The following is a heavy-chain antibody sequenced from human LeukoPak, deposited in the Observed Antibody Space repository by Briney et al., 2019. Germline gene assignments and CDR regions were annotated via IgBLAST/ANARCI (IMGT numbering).Heavy chain of an antibody. V-gene: IGHV4-34*01. CDR1: GGSFSGYF. CDR2: INHSGST. J-gene: IGHJ6*03. CDR3: ARVYYYYYYMDV. Sequence: SETLSLTCAVYGGSFSGYFWSWIRQPPGKGLEWIGEINHSGSTNYNPSLKSRVTISVDTSKNQFSLKLSSVTAADTAVYYCARVYYYYYYMDVWGKGTTVAVSS.